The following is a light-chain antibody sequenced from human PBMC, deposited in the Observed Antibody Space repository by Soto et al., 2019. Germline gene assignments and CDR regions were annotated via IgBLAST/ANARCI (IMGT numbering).Light chain of an antibody. CDR2: EVS. V-gene: IGLV2-14*01. J-gene: IGLJ2*01. CDR1: SSDIGGYDY. CDR3: TSYTPTNTLV. Sequence: QSALTQPASVSGSPGQSITISCTGTSSDIGGYDYVSWYQQHPDKAPKLVIYEVSNRPSGVSNRFSGSKSGNTASLTISGLQAEDEADYYCTSYTPTNTLVFGGGTKLTVL.